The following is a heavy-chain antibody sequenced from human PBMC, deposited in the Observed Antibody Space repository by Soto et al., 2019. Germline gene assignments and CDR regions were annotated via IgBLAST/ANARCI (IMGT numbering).Heavy chain of an antibody. CDR1: GFTFSSYW. V-gene: IGHV3-23*01. CDR3: AKGATCSGGSCYGSYYMDV. Sequence: GGSLRLSCAASGFTFSSYWMHWVRHVPGKQLVWVSAISASAGNTYYADSVKGRFTISRDNSKNTLYLQMNSLRAEDTAVYYCAKGATCSGGSCYGSYYMDVWGKGTTVTVSS. J-gene: IGHJ6*03. D-gene: IGHD2-15*01. CDR2: ISASAGNT.